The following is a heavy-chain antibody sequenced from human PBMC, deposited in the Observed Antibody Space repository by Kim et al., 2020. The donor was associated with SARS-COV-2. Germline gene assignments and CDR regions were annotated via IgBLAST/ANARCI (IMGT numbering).Heavy chain of an antibody. D-gene: IGHD3-3*01. CDR1: GFTFSSYG. CDR2: ISYDGSNK. J-gene: IGHJ4*02. CDR3: AKPFRERFLEWLLPPFDY. V-gene: IGHV3-30*18. Sequence: GGSLRLSCAASGFTFSSYGMHWVRQAPGKGLEWVAVISYDGSNKYYADSVKGRFTISRDNSKNTLYLQMNSLRAEDTAVYYCAKPFRERFLEWLLPPFDYWGQGTLVTVSS.